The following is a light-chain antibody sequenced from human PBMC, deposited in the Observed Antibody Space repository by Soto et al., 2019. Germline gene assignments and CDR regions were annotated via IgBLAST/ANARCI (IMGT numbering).Light chain of an antibody. CDR3: AAWDESLNAVV. CDR2: SSN. J-gene: IGLJ2*01. V-gene: IGLV1-44*01. Sequence: QSVLTQPPSASGTPGQRVTISCSGSSSNIGINTVNWYQHPPGTAPKLLIYSSNQRPSGVPDRFSGSKSGTSASLAISGLQSEDEADYYCAAWDESLNAVVFGGGTKLTVL. CDR1: SSNIGINT.